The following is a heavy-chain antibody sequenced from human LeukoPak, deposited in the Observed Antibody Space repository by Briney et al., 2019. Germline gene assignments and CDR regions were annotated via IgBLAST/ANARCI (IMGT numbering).Heavy chain of an antibody. CDR2: IDPSDSET. D-gene: IGHD2-15*01. J-gene: IGHJ2*01. Sequence: GESLKISCQGFGYSFTSYWISWVRQMPGKGLEWMGRIDPSDSETNYSPSFQGHVTISADKSISTAYLQWSSLKASDTAMYYCARLYCSGGRCYSDWYFDLWGRGTLVTVSS. CDR1: GYSFTSYW. CDR3: ARLYCSGGRCYSDWYFDL. V-gene: IGHV5-10-1*01.